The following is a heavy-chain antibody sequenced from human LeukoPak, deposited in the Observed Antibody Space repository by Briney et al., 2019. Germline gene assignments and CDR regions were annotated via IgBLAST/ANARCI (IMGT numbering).Heavy chain of an antibody. CDR3: ARVGEHCSGGSCYGY. J-gene: IGHJ4*02. Sequence: AGGSLRLSCAASGFTFSDHYMSWIRQAPGKGLEWVSYISSSSSYTNYADSVKGRFTISRDNAKNSLYLQMNSLRAEDTAVYYCARVGEHCSGGSCYGYWGQGTLVTVSS. V-gene: IGHV3-11*05. CDR1: GFTFSDHY. D-gene: IGHD2-15*01. CDR2: ISSSSSYT.